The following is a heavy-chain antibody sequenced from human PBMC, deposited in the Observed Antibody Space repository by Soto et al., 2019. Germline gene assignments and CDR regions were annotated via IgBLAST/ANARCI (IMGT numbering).Heavy chain of an antibody. CDR1: GYTFTDFY. J-gene: IGHJ4*02. Sequence: SVKVSCKTSGYTFTDFYMHWVRQSPGQGLEWMGWINANRGGTKYAQNFQGWVTMTRDTSISTAYMELSRLRSDDTAVYYCATSRTSIAVAGATEYYFDYWGQGTLVTVSS. CDR3: ATSRTSIAVAGATEYYFDY. CDR2: INANRGGT. V-gene: IGHV1-2*04. D-gene: IGHD6-19*01.